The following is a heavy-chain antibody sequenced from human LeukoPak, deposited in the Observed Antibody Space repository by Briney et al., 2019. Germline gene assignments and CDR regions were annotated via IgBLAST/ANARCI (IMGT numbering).Heavy chain of an antibody. CDR1: DGSISNYY. V-gene: IGHV4-4*09. D-gene: IGHD2-8*02. J-gene: IGHJ4*02. CDR2: IYTSGST. CDR3: ARHLTGSSVCIEY. Sequence: SETLSLTCTVSDGSISNYYWSWIRQPPGKGLEWIGYIYTSGSTNYNPSLKSRVTISVDTSKNQFSLKPSSVTAADTAVYYCARHLTGSSVCIEYWGQGTLVTVSS.